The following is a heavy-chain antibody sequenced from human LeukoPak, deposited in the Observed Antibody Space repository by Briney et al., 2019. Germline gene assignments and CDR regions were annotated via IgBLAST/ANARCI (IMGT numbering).Heavy chain of an antibody. V-gene: IGHV3-74*01. Sequence: PGGSLRLSCAASGFTFSNYWMHWGLQAPGKGLVWVSRINSDGSSTRYADSVKGRFTISRDNAKNTLYLQMNSLRAEDTAVYYCGRELDWLPTLDYWGQGTLVTVSS. CDR1: GFTFSNYW. CDR2: INSDGSST. J-gene: IGHJ4*02. D-gene: IGHD3-9*01. CDR3: GRELDWLPTLDY.